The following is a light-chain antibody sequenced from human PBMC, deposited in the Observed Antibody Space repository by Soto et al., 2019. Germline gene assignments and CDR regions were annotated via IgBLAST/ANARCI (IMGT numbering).Light chain of an antibody. V-gene: IGLV2-14*01. CDR1: SSDVGGYNY. CDR3: GSYTSSSTLEV. J-gene: IGLJ1*01. Sequence: QSALTQPASVSGSPGQSITISCTGTSSDVGGYNYVSWYQQHPGKAPKLMIYDVSNRPSEVSNRFSGSKSGNTASLTISGLQAEDEADYYCGSYTSSSTLEVFGTGTKVTVL. CDR2: DVS.